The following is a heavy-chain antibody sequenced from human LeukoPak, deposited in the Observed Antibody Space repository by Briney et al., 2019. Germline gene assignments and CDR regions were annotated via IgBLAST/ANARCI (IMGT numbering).Heavy chain of an antibody. D-gene: IGHD4-17*01. V-gene: IGHV3-30*04. Sequence: GGSLRLSCAASGFTFSSFAMHWVRRAAGKGLEWVAVISYDGRHKYYGDSVKGQFTISRDNSKNTLYVQMNSLRAEDTAVYYCAREQYGEHYFDYWGQGTLVTVSS. CDR3: AREQYGEHYFDY. CDR2: ISYDGRHK. J-gene: IGHJ4*02. CDR1: GFTFSSFA.